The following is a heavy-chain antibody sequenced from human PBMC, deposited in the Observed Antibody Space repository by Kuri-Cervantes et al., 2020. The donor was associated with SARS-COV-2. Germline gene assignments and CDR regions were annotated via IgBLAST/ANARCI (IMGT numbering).Heavy chain of an antibody. D-gene: IGHD2-2*01. CDR3: ARDRGIVVVPAEGYFDY. Sequence: LSLTCAGSGFTFSSYAMHWVRQAPGKGLEWVAIISYDGSNKYYADSVKGRFTISRDKSKNTLYLQMNSLRAEDTAVYYCARDRGIVVVPAEGYFDYWGQGTLVTVSS. CDR1: GFTFSSYA. J-gene: IGHJ4*02. V-gene: IGHV3-30-3*01. CDR2: ISYDGSNK.